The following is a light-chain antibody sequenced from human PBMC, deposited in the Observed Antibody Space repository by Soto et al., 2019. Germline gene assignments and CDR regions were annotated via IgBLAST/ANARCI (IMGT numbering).Light chain of an antibody. CDR3: QQYSSSIT. V-gene: IGKV3-20*01. Sequence: EIVLTQSPGTLSLSPGERATLSCRASQSVPRSYLAWYQQKPGQAPRLLIYGTSSRATGIPDRFSGSGSGTDFTLTISRLEPEDFAAFYCQQYSSSITFGQGTRLDIK. CDR2: GTS. J-gene: IGKJ5*01. CDR1: QSVPRSY.